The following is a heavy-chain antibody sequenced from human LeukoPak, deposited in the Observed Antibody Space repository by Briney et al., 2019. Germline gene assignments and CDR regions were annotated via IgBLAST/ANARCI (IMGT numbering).Heavy chain of an antibody. V-gene: IGHV3-74*01. D-gene: IGHD3-10*01. J-gene: IGHJ6*03. Sequence: PGGSLRLSCAASGFTFSSYWMHWVRQAPGKGLVWVSRMNTDGSTTTYADSVKGRFTISRDNAKNSLYLQMNSLRAEDTAVYYCARMPPYGSGSYYNPLNYYYYYMDVWGKGTTVTVSS. CDR3: ARMPPYGSGSYYNPLNYYYYYMDV. CDR1: GFTFSSYW. CDR2: MNTDGSTT.